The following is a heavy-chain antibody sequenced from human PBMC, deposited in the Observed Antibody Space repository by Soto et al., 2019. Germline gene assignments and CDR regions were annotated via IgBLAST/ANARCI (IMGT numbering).Heavy chain of an antibody. Sequence: QVQLVQSGAEVKKPGASVKVSCKASGYTFTTYAMHWVRPAPGQRLEWMGWINTANGNTKYSQKIQGRVTITRDTSASTAYMELSSLKSEDTAVFYCARDLGNPYYFNYWGQGTLVTVSS. J-gene: IGHJ4*02. V-gene: IGHV1-3*04. CDR3: ARDLGNPYYFNY. CDR1: GYTFTTYA. CDR2: INTANGNT. D-gene: IGHD3-16*01.